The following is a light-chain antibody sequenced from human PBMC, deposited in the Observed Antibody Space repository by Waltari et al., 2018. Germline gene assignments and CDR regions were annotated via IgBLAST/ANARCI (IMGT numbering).Light chain of an antibody. V-gene: IGKV1-9*01. Sequence: IQLTQSPSSLSASVGDRVTITCRASQAISIYLAWYQQKPGKAPNLLIYAASTLQRGVPSRFIGSGSGTEFTLTISSLQPEDFATYYCQQLRSYPRITFGQGTRLDI. J-gene: IGKJ5*01. CDR3: QQLRSYPRIT. CDR2: AAS. CDR1: QAISIY.